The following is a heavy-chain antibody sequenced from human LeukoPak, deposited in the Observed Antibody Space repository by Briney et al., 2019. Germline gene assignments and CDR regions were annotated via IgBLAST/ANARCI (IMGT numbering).Heavy chain of an antibody. Sequence: GGSLRLSCAASGFTFSNAWMSWVRQAPGKGLEWVGRIKSKADGGTTDYAAPVKGRFTISRDDSKNTLYLQMNSLKTEDTAVYHCTNGSSGRYAYYYYMDVWGKGTTVTISS. CDR3: TNGSSGRYAYYYYMDV. D-gene: IGHD6-19*01. CDR2: IKSKADGGTT. J-gene: IGHJ6*03. CDR1: GFTFSNAW. V-gene: IGHV3-15*01.